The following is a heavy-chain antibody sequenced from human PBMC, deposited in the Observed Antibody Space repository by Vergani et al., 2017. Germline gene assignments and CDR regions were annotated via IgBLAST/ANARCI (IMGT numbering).Heavy chain of an antibody. CDR2: IYYSGST. CDR1: GGSITTYY. D-gene: IGHD7-27*01. J-gene: IGHJ4*02. V-gene: IGHV4-59*01. CDR3: ARGSQTGDLDY. Sequence: QVQLQESGPGLVKPSETLSLTCTVSGGSITTYYWSWIRQPPGKGLEWIGYIYYSGSTNYNPSLKSRVTISVDTSKNQFSVRLTFVTAADTAVYYCARGSQTGDLDYWGQGTLVTVSS.